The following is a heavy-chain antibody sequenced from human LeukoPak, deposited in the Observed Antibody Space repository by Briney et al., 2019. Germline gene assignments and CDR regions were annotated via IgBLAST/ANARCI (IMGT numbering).Heavy chain of an antibody. V-gene: IGHV3-48*01. CDR1: GFIFSSYS. CDR3: AKDPTDFDSSGQTYFDY. J-gene: IGHJ4*02. Sequence: GGSLRLSCAASGFIFSSYSMNWVRQAPGKGLEWISYISSSSGTIYYADSVKGRFTISRDNSKNTLVLQLNSLRAEDTAVYYCAKDPTDFDSSGQTYFDYWGQGTLVTVSS. CDR2: ISSSSGTI. D-gene: IGHD3-22*01.